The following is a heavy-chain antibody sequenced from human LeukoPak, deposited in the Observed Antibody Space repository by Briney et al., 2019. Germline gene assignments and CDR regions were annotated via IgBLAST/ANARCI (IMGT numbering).Heavy chain of an antibody. CDR2: IYTSGST. Sequence: SETLSLTCTVSGGSISSYYWSWIRQPAGKGLEWIGRIYTSGSTNYNPSLKSRVTMSVDTSKNQFSLKLSSVTAADTAVYYCARFIAARARSYYYYMDVWGKGTTVTVSS. J-gene: IGHJ6*03. D-gene: IGHD6-6*01. V-gene: IGHV4-4*07. CDR1: GGSISSYY. CDR3: ARFIAARARSYYYYMDV.